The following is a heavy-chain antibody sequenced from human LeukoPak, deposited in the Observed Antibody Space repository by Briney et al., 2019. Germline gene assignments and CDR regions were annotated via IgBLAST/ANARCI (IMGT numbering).Heavy chain of an antibody. D-gene: IGHD1-26*01. V-gene: IGHV5-51*01. CDR2: IYPGDSDT. J-gene: IGHJ3*02. CDR3: ARGGDSGSYYPSDAFDI. CDR1: GYSFTSYW. Sequence: GESLKISCKGSGYSFTSYWIGWVRQMPGKGLEGMGVIYPGDSDTRYSPSFQGQVTISADKSISTAYLQWSSLKASDTAVHYCARGGDSGSYYPSDAFDIWGQGTLVTVSS.